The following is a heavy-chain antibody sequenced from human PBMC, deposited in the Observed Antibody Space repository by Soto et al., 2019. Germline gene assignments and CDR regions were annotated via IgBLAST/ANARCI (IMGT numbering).Heavy chain of an antibody. J-gene: IGHJ6*02. CDR3: VRQGIGNLQGLVDG. D-gene: IGHD4-4*01. CDR1: SGPSSSHN. CDR2: VYNTGGT. Sequence: QVHLQQSGPGLVKPSETLSLTCTVSSGPSSSHNWGWIRQSPGRGLEWIGYVYNTGGTSYNPSLKSRVTISADTSANHISLTLSSVTAADTAIYYCVRQGIGNLQGLVDGWGQGTTVSVSS. V-gene: IGHV4-59*08.